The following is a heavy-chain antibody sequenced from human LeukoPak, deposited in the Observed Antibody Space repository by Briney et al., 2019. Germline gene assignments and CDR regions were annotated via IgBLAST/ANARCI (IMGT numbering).Heavy chain of an antibody. CDR2: ISYDGSNK. Sequence: SGGSLRLSCAASGFTFSSYAMHWVRQAPGKGLEWVAVISYDGSNKYYADSVKGRFTISRDNSKNTLYLQMNSLRAEDTAVYYCAKGVVRGALDYWGQGTLVTVSS. CDR1: GFTFSSYA. V-gene: IGHV3-30*04. J-gene: IGHJ4*02. CDR3: AKGVVRGALDY. D-gene: IGHD3-10*01.